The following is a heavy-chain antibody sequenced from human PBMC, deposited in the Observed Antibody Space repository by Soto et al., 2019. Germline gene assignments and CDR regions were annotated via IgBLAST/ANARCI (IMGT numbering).Heavy chain of an antibody. CDR1: GFTFSNAW. CDR2: IKSKTDVGTT. Sequence: GGSLRLSCAASGFTFSNAWMNWVRQAPGKGLEWVGRIKSKTDVGTTDYAAPVKGRFTISRDDSKNTLYLQMNSLKTEDTAVYYCTTYWFGELLSDYWGQGTLVTVSS. V-gene: IGHV3-15*07. CDR3: TTYWFGELLSDY. D-gene: IGHD3-10*01. J-gene: IGHJ4*02.